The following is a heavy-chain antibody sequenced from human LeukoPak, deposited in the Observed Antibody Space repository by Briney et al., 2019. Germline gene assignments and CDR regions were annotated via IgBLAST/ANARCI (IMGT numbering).Heavy chain of an antibody. V-gene: IGHV3-7*01. CDR1: GFTFYSYG. CDR3: TSWGDTTAEYFQR. CDR2: INPDGRDT. D-gene: IGHD2-21*02. J-gene: IGHJ1*01. Sequence: GGSLRLSCAASGFTFYSYGMNWIRQAPGKGLEWVAHINPDGRDTYYVDSVKGRFTISRDNAQNSMYLQMNSLRVEDTAVYYCTSWGDTTAEYFQRWGQGTLVTVPS.